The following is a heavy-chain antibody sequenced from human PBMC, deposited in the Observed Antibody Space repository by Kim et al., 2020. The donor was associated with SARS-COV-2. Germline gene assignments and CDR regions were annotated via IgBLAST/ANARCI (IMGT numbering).Heavy chain of an antibody. CDR1: GGTFSSYA. CDR2: IIPIFGTA. V-gene: IGHV1-69*13. D-gene: IGHD3-10*01. CDR3: AMYYYGSGSPHDFDY. Sequence: SVKVSCKASGGTFSSYAISWVRQAPGQGLEWMGGIIPIFGTANYAQKFQGRVTITADESTSTAYMELSSLRSEDTAVYYCAMYYYGSGSPHDFDYWGQGTLVTVSS. J-gene: IGHJ4*02.